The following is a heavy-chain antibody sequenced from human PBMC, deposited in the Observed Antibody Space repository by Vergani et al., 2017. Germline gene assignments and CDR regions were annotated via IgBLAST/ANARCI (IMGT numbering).Heavy chain of an antibody. CDR3: ARLRTYCSGGSCYGAGFLRLGMDV. CDR2: RKQDGSGK. CDR1: GFTFSSYW. D-gene: IGHD2-15*01. Sequence: EVQLVESGGGLVQPGGSLRLSCAASGFTFSSYWMSWVRQAPGKGLEWVANRKQDGSGKSYVYFVKGRFTISRDNAKNSLYLQMNSLRAEDTAVYYCARLRTYCSGGSCYGAGFLRLGMDVWGQGTTVTVSS. V-gene: IGHV3-7*03. J-gene: IGHJ6*02.